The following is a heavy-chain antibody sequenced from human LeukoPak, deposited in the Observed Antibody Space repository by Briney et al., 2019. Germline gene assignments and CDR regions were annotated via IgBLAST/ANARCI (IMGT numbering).Heavy chain of an antibody. CDR1: GFTFSSYW. CDR3: ARDQNYDFWSGYYTQDVKDY. J-gene: IGHJ4*02. V-gene: IGHV3-7*01. D-gene: IGHD3-3*01. CDR2: IKPDGSEK. Sequence: GGFLRLSCAASGFTFSSYWMTWVRQAPGKGLEWVANIKPDGSEKSYVDSVRGRFTISRDNAKNSLYLQMNSLRAEDTAVYYCARDQNYDFWSGYYTQDVKDYWGQGTLVTVSS.